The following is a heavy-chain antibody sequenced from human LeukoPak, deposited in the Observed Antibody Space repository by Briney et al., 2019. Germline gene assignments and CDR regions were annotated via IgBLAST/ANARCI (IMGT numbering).Heavy chain of an antibody. D-gene: IGHD3-16*01. Sequence: PGGSLRLSCAASGFTFSSKWMTWVRQAPGKGLEWVANIKYDGSEKYYVDSVKGRFSISRDNSRYTLYLQMNSLRAEDTAVYYCAKGPLGREDTFDIWGQGTMVTVSS. CDR1: GFTFSSKW. CDR2: IKYDGSEK. J-gene: IGHJ3*02. V-gene: IGHV3-7*01. CDR3: AKGPLGREDTFDI.